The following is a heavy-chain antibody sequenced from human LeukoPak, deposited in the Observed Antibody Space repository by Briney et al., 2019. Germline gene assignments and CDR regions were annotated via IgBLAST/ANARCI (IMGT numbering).Heavy chain of an antibody. CDR2: ISYSGNT. CDR3: GGCQTLRFGY. D-gene: IGHD2-21*02. V-gene: IGHV4-59*08. J-gene: IGHJ4*02. CDR1: GASLRRNY. Sequence: PSETLSLTCTLSGASLRRNYRSCVWQPPAKGLEWIGYISYSGNTNYNPSLTSRVTISVDTSKNQFSLKLSSVTTADTALSICGGCQTLRFGYWGQGTLVTVSS.